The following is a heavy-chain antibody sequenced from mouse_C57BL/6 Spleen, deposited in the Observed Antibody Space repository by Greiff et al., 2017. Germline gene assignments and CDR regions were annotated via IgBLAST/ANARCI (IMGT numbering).Heavy chain of an antibody. J-gene: IGHJ3*01. V-gene: IGHV1-52*01. CDR2: IDPSDSET. CDR1: GYTFTSYW. D-gene: IGHD3-2*02. CDR3: ARSRSSGWFAY. Sequence: QVQLQQPGAELVRPGSSVKLSCKASGYTFTSYWMHWVKQRPIQGLEWIGKIDPSDSETHYNQKFKGKATLTVDKSSSTAYMQLSSLTSEDSAVYYCARSRSSGWFAYWGQGTLVTVSA.